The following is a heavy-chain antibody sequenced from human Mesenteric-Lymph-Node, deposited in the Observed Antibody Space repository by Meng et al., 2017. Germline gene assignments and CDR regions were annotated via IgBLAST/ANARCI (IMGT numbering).Heavy chain of an antibody. CDR1: GGTFSSYA. D-gene: IGHD6-13*01. J-gene: IGHJ6*02. Sequence: SVKVSCKASGGTFSSYAISWVRQAPGQGLEWMGGIIPIFGTANYAQKFQGRVTITADESTSTAYMELSSLRSEDTAVYYCARGPDEYSSSWYKARYGMDVWGQGTTVTVSS. CDR2: IIPIFGTA. V-gene: IGHV1-69*13. CDR3: ARGPDEYSSSWYKARYGMDV.